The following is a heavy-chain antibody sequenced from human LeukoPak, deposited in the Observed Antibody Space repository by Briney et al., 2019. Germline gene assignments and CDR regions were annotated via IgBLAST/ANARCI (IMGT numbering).Heavy chain of an antibody. V-gene: IGHV3-30*02. CDR3: AKVPMSPGWTADF. J-gene: IGHJ4*02. CDR2: IGFDGKSN. CDR1: GYTFSSYN. D-gene: IGHD3-10*02. Sequence: GGSLRLSCAASGYTFSSYNMQWVRQAPSKGLEWVTFIGFDGKSNYYADSVKGRFTVSRDNSKNTLSLQMISLTAEDTAVYYCAKVPMSPGWTADFWGEGTLVTVSS.